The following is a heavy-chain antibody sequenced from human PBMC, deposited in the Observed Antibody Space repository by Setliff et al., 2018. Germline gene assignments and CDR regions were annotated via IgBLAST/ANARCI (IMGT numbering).Heavy chain of an antibody. CDR1: GYTLTTYY. CDR3: ARGIIAYASWAPNKHAYYYYMDV. V-gene: IGHV1-46*01. CDR2: INPSGEST. D-gene: IGHD2-2*01. J-gene: IGHJ6*03. Sequence: ASVKVSCKASGYTLTTYYMHWVRQAPGQGLEWMGLINPSGESTGYAEKFQGRVSMTRDTSTSTVYMDLESLKSGDTAIYYCARGIIAYASWAPNKHAYYYYMDVWGNGTTVTVSS.